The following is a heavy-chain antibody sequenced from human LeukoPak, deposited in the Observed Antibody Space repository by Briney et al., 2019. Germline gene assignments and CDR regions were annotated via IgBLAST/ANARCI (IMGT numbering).Heavy chain of an antibody. CDR1: GDSFSGYC. V-gene: IGHV4-34*01. CDR3: ARGWLELNYYYMDV. D-gene: IGHD1-7*01. J-gene: IGHJ6*03. CDR2: IRHSRGT. Sequence: KPSETLSLTCAVYGDSFSGYCWSWIRQPPGKGLEWIGEIRHSRGTNYNPSLKSRVTISVDTSKNQFSLKLRSVTAADTAVYYCARGWLELNYYYMDVWGKGTTVTVSS.